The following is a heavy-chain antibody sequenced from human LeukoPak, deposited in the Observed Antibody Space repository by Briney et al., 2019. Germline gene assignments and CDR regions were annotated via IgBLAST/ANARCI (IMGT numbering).Heavy chain of an antibody. CDR2: INPNTGDT. V-gene: IGHV1-2*02. CDR1: GYTFTSYD. J-gene: IGHJ4*02. D-gene: IGHD2-2*01. Sequence: ASVKVSCKASGYTFTSYDINWVRQATGQGLEWMGWINPNTGDTNYAQKFQGRVTMTRDTSITTAFMEMSRPTSDDTAVYYCAVSLSSSCYEEIFGYWGQGPLVTVS. CDR3: AVSLSSSCYEEIFGY.